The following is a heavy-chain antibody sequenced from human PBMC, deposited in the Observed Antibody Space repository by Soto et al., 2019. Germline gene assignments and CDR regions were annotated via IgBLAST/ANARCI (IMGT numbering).Heavy chain of an antibody. Sequence: VSGPTLVNPTQTLTLTCTFSGFSLSTSGVGVGWIRQPPGKALEWLALIYWNDDKRYSPSLKSRLTITKDTSKNQVVLTMTNMDPVDTATYYCARDDYDFWSGWPNYYYYGMDVWGQGTTVTVSS. V-gene: IGHV2-5*01. CDR3: ARDDYDFWSGWPNYYYYGMDV. D-gene: IGHD3-3*01. CDR1: GFSLSTSGVG. J-gene: IGHJ6*02. CDR2: IYWNDDK.